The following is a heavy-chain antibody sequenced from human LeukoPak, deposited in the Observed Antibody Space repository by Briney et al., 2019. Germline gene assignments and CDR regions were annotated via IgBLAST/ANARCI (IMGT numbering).Heavy chain of an antibody. CDR1: GFTFSTSA. Sequence: PGGSLRLSCAASGFTFSTSAMSWVRQAPGKGLEWVSGISISGDRTYYVDSVKGRFTISRDNSKSTLYLQMNSLRAEDTAVYYCAKEEVPNDYWGQGTLVTVSS. V-gene: IGHV3-23*01. J-gene: IGHJ4*02. CDR2: ISISGDRT. D-gene: IGHD1-1*01. CDR3: AKEEVPNDY.